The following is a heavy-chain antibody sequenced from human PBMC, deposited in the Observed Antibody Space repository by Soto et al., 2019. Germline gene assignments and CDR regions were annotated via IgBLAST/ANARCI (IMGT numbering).Heavy chain of an antibody. CDR3: AREVRAATGPIRWFDP. J-gene: IGHJ5*02. CDR2: INDDGSST. V-gene: IGHV3-74*03. D-gene: IGHD6-25*01. CDR1: GFTFSRHW. Sequence: PGGSLRLSCAASGFTFSRHWMHWVRQTPGKGPVWVSRINDDGSSTKYADSVKGRFTIARDNAKNTVFLQMSSLRAEDTAVYYCAREVRAATGPIRWFDPWGQGTLVTVSS.